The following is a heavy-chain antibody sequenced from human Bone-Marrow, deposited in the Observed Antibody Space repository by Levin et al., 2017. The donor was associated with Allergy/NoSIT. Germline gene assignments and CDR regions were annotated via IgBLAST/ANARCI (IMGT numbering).Heavy chain of an antibody. CDR1: GFTFNKYG. D-gene: IGHD1-26*01. J-gene: IGHJ6*01. CDR3: AKDPMWDRYNFDMDV. V-gene: IGHV3-23*01. CDR2: IGGSGIDS. Sequence: GGSLRLSCTASGFTFNKYGLTWVRQAPGKGLEWVASIGGSGIDSNYADSVRGRFTITRDMNTIFLQMNSLRVEDTAIYYCAKDPMWDRYNFDMDVWGQGTSVIVSS.